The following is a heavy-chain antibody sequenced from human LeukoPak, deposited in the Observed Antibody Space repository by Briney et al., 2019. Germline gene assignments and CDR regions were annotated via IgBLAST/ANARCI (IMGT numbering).Heavy chain of an antibody. CDR3: ARSIAAAGTLDP. J-gene: IGHJ5*02. CDR1: GYSFPIYW. Sequence: GESLKISCKGSGYSFPIYWIGWVRQMPGKGLEWMGIIYPGDSDTRYSLSFQGQVTISADKSISTAYLQWSSLKASDTAMYYCARSIAAAGTLDPWGQGTLVTVSS. CDR2: IYPGDSDT. V-gene: IGHV5-51*01. D-gene: IGHD6-13*01.